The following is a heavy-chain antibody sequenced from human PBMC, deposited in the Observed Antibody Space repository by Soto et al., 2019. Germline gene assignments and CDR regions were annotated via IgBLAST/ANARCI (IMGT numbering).Heavy chain of an antibody. J-gene: IGHJ6*02. CDR1: GGSISSGGYY. CDR3: ARDQPSPYGSGSSMDV. CDR2: IYYSGST. V-gene: IGHV4-31*03. Sequence: ALSLTCTVSGGSISSGGYYWSCIRQHPGKGLELIWYIYYSGSTYYNPSLESRVTISVDTSKNQFSLKLSSVTAADTAVYYCARDQPSPYGSGSSMDVWGQGTKVTVSS. D-gene: IGHD3-10*01.